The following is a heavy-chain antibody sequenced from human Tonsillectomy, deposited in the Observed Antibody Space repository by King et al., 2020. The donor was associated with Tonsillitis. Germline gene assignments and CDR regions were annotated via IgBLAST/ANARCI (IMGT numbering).Heavy chain of an antibody. D-gene: IGHD5-12*01. Sequence: VQLVESGGGSVQPGGTLRLSCAASGFTFSNYAMSWVRQAPGKGPEWVSGIPGNGGSTYYDDSVQGRFTISRDNSKNTRYLQMNSLRAEDTAVYYCAKEYYSATIGSPLFDYWGQGTLVTVSS. V-gene: IGHV3-23*04. J-gene: IGHJ4*02. CDR1: GFTFSNYA. CDR2: IPGNGGST. CDR3: AKEYYSATIGSPLFDY.